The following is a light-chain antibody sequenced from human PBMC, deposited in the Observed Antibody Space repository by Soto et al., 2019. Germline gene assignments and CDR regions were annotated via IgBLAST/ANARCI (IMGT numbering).Light chain of an antibody. CDR2: EVS. CDR3: SSYTTSTTWV. V-gene: IGLV2-14*01. J-gene: IGLJ3*02. Sequence: QSALTQPASVYGSPGQSIAISCTGTNSDVGGYNYVSWYQHHPGKAPKLMIYEVSNRPSGVSNRFSGSKSGNTASLTISGLQAEDEADDYCSSYTTSTTWVFGGGTKLTVL. CDR1: NSDVGGYNY.